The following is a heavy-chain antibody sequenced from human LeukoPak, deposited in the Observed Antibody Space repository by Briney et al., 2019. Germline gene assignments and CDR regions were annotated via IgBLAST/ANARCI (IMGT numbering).Heavy chain of an antibody. Sequence: GGSLGLSCAASGFTLSSYAMTWVRQAPGKGLEWVSISSGGGGSTDYADSVKGRFTISRDNSKNMLYLQMNSLRAEDAAVYYCAKADYSSSWYYFDFWGQGTLVTVSP. D-gene: IGHD6-13*01. CDR2: SSGGGGST. J-gene: IGHJ4*02. CDR3: AKADYSSSWYYFDF. CDR1: GFTLSSYA. V-gene: IGHV3-23*01.